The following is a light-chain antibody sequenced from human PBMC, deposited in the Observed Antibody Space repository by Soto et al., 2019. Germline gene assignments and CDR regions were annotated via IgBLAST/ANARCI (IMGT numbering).Light chain of an antibody. V-gene: IGKV3-11*01. CDR2: DAS. Sequence: EIVLTQSPATLSSSPGERATLSCRASQSVSSYLAWYQQKPGQAPRLLIYDASNRATGIPARFSGSGSGTDFTLTISSLEPEDFAVYYCQQRSNWSRTFGQGTKVDIK. CDR1: QSVSSY. CDR3: QQRSNWSRT. J-gene: IGKJ1*01.